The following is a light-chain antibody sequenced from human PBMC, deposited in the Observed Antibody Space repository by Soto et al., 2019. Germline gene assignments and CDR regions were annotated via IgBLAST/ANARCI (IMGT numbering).Light chain of an antibody. CDR1: QSIDNY. CDR2: GAS. J-gene: IGKJ1*01. Sequence: DIQMTQSPSSLSASVGDRVTITCRASQSIDNYVNWYQQKPGKAPKLLIFGASSLRSGVPSRFTGGGSGSRFTLTISSLQPDDFATYYCQQTYNAPPWTFGQGTKWIS. V-gene: IGKV1-39*01. CDR3: QQTYNAPPWT.